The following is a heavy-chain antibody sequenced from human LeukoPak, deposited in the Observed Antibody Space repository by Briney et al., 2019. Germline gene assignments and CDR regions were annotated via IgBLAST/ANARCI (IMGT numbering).Heavy chain of an antibody. J-gene: IGHJ6*02. CDR2: IYYSGST. V-gene: IGHV4-31*03. D-gene: IGHD3-3*01. CDR3: AREYDFWSGFSLGGMDV. Sequence: SQTLSLTCSVSGGSISSGGYYSSWIPQHPCKRLHSLGYIYYSGSTYYNPSLKSRVTISVDTSKNQFSLKLSSVTAADTAVYYCAREYDFWSGFSLGGMDVWGQGTTVTVSS. CDR1: GGSISSGGYY.